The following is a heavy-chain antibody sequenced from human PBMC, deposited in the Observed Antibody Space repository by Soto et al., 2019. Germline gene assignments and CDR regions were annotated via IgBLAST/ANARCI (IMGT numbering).Heavy chain of an antibody. J-gene: IGHJ3*02. CDR3: ARETTDAFDI. CDR2: INHSGST. CDR1: GGSFSGYY. V-gene: IGHV4-34*01. D-gene: IGHD1-7*01. Sequence: SETLSLTCAVYGGSFSGYYWSWIRQPPGKGLEWIGEINHSGSTNYNPSLKSRVTISVDTSKNQFSLKLSSVTAADTAVYYCARETTDAFDIWGQGTMVTVSS.